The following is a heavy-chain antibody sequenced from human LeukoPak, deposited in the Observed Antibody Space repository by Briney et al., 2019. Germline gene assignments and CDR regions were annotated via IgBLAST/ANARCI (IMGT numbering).Heavy chain of an antibody. V-gene: IGHV3-7*03. CDR2: IKQDGSEK. D-gene: IGHD3-10*01. CDR1: GFTFSSYW. Sequence: GGSLRLSCAASGFTFSSYWMSWVRQAPGKGLEWVANIKQDGSEKYYVDSVKGRFTISRDNAKNSLYLQMSSLRADDTAVYYCAKERGTSGECAFDIWGQGTMVTASS. CDR3: AKERGTSGECAFDI. J-gene: IGHJ3*02.